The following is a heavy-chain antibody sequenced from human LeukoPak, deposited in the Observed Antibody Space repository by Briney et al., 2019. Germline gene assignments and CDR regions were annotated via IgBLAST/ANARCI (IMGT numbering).Heavy chain of an antibody. CDR2: ISAYNGNT. CDR1: GYTFTGYY. D-gene: IGHD3-10*01. CDR3: ARVSYYGSGSFSDFDY. V-gene: IGHV1-18*04. J-gene: IGHJ4*02. Sequence: ASVKVSCKASGYTFTGYYMHWVRQAPGQGLEWMGWISAYNGNTNYAQKLQGRVTMTTDTSTSTAYMELRSLRSDDTAVYYCARVSYYGSGSFSDFDYWGQETLVTVSS.